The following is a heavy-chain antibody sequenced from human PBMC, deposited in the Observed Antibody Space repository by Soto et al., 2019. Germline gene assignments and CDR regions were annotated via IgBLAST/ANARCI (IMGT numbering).Heavy chain of an antibody. V-gene: IGHV1-18*01. CDR2: ISGYNGNT. Sequence: QVQLAQSGPEVKKPGASAKVSCKTSGYIFSNFGISWMRQVPGQGLEWMGWISGYNGNTNYAQKFQDRVTLTTDTSTNTAYMELRSLRSDDTAVYYCARASGGGVGTTSYWGQGTLVTVSS. J-gene: IGHJ4*02. CDR1: GYIFSNFG. CDR3: ARASGGGVGTTSY. D-gene: IGHD1-26*01.